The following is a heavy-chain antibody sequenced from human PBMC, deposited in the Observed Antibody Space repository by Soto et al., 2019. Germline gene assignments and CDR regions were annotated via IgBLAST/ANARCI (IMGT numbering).Heavy chain of an antibody. D-gene: IGHD3-10*01. Sequence: EVQLVESGGGLVQPGGSLRLSCADSGFTFSSYSMNWVRQAPGKGLERFSYISSSSSTIYYADSVKGRFTISRDNAKNSLYLQMNSLRYEDTAVYYCAREIPSRGAGWFDPWGQGTLVSVSS. J-gene: IGHJ5*02. V-gene: IGHV3-48*02. CDR1: GFTFSSYS. CDR3: AREIPSRGAGWFDP. CDR2: ISSSSSTI.